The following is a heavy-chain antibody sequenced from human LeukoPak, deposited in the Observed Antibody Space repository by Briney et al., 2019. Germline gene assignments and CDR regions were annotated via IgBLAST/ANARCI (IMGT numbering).Heavy chain of an antibody. CDR2: VLRSGST. CDR3: AAFLSESFDY. Sequence: SETLSLTCAVSGGSISSDNWWSWIRQPPGKGLEWIGEVLRSGSTNYNPSLKSRVTISVDTSKNQFSLKLSSVTAADTAVYYCAAFLSESFDYWGQGTLVTVSS. D-gene: IGHD3-16*02. V-gene: IGHV4-4*02. CDR1: GGSISSDNW. J-gene: IGHJ4*02.